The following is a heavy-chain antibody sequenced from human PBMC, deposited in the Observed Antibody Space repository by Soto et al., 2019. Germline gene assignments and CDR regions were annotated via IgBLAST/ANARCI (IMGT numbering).Heavy chain of an antibody. CDR1: GGSFSGYY. J-gene: IGHJ5*02. CDR2: INHSGST. D-gene: IGHD6-13*01. V-gene: IGHV4-34*01. Sequence: QVQLQQWGAGLLKPSETLSLTCAVYGGSFSGYYWSWIRQTPGKGLEWIGEINHSGSTNYNPSLKSRVTISVDRSKNQFSLKLSSVTAADTAVYYCARGLLRGLTVAAGRKPNWFDPWGQGTLVTVSS. CDR3: ARGLLRGLTVAAGRKPNWFDP.